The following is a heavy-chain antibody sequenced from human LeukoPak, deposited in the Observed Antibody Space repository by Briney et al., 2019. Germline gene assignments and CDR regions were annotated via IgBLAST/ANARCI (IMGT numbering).Heavy chain of an antibody. J-gene: IGHJ3*02. CDR2: ISWDGGST. D-gene: IGHD2-21*02. V-gene: IGHV3-43D*03. Sequence: GGSLRLSCAASGFTFDDYAMHWVRQAPGKGLEWVSLISWDGGSTYYADSVKGRFTISRDNSKNSLYLQMNSLRGEDTALYYCAKLPYCGGDCYITDAFDIWGQGTMVTVSS. CDR1: GFTFDDYA. CDR3: AKLPYCGGDCYITDAFDI.